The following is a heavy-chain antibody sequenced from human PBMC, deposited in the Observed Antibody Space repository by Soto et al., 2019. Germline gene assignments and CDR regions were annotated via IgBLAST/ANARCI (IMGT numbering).Heavy chain of an antibody. Sequence: EVQLLESGGGLVQPGGSLRLSCAASGFTFSSYGXXXXXXXXXXXXXXXXTISGSGGTTFYADSVKGRFTISRDNXXXXXXXXXXXXXXXXXXXXXXXXXXXXXXXXXXXGRDVWGQGTTVTVSS. CDR2: ISGSGGTT. J-gene: IGHJ6*02. CDR1: GFTFSSYG. CDR3: XXXXXXXXXXXXXGRDV. V-gene: IGHV3-23*01.